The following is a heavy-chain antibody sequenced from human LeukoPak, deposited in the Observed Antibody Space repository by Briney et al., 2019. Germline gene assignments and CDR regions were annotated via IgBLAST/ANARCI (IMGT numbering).Heavy chain of an antibody. J-gene: IGHJ4*02. D-gene: IGHD3-10*01. CDR1: GGSISSGGYS. V-gene: IGHV4-30-2*01. CDR3: ARGPKSMVRGVIFGY. CDR2: IYHSGST. Sequence: SETLSLTCAASGGSISSGGYSWSWIRQPPGKGLEWIGYIYHSGSTYYNPSLKSRVTISVDRSKNQFSLKLSSVTAADTAVYYCARGPKSMVRGVIFGYWGQGTLVTVSS.